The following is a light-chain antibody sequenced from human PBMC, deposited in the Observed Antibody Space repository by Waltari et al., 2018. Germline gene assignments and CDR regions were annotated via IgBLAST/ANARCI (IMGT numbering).Light chain of an antibody. J-gene: IGKJ5*01. CDR1: QSIHDN. CDR2: GAS. Sequence: EIVMTQSPATLSVSPGDRATLSCRASQSIHDNVAWYQQKPDQAPRLLIYGASTRATGIPARCHCSGSGSEVTLSISSLQSEDLGVYYCQQYNVWPPITFGQGTRLEIK. CDR3: QQYNVWPPIT. V-gene: IGKV3-15*01.